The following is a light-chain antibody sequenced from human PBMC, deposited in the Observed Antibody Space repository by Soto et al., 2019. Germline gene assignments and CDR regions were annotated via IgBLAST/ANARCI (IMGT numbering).Light chain of an antibody. Sequence: DIQMTQSPSSRSASVGDRVTITCRSSQGISNNLAWYQQKPGKVPKLLIYAASTLQSGVPSRFSGSGSGTDFTLTISSLQPEDVATYYCQKYNSASRTFGQGTKVEIK. V-gene: IGKV1-27*01. CDR2: AAS. CDR3: QKYNSASRT. CDR1: QGISNN. J-gene: IGKJ1*01.